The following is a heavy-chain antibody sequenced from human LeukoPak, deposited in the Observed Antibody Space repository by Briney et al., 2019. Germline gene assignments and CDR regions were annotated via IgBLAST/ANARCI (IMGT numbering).Heavy chain of an antibody. D-gene: IGHD1-26*01. CDR3: AKDGGWREYYYYYMDV. V-gene: IGHV3-43*01. J-gene: IGHJ6*03. CDR2: ISWDGGST. CDR1: GFTFDDYT. Sequence: GGSLRLSCAASGFTFDDYTMHWVRHAPGKGLEWVSLISWDGGSTYYADSVKGRFTISRDNSKNSLYLQMNSLRTEDTALYYCAKDGGWREYYYYYMDVWGKGTTVTVSS.